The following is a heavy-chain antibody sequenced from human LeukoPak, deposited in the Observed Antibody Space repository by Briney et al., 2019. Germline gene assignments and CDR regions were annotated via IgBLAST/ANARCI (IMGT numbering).Heavy chain of an antibody. CDR1: GYTFTGYY. Sequence: GASVTVSCKASGYTFTGYYMHWVRQAPGQGLEWMGWINPNSGGTNYAQKFQGRVTMTRDTSISTADMELSRLRSDDTAVYYCARARMYYYYYGMDVWGQGTTVTVSS. CDR3: ARARMYYYYYGMDV. D-gene: IGHD5-24*01. J-gene: IGHJ6*02. V-gene: IGHV1-2*02. CDR2: INPNSGGT.